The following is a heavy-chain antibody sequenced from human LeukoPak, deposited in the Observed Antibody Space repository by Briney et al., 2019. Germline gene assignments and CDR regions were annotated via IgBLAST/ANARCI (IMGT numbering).Heavy chain of an antibody. CDR3: ARETYYYDSSGYSGRAFDI. J-gene: IGHJ3*02. Sequence: ASVKVSCKASGYTFTSYGISWVRQAPGQGPEWMGWISAYNGNTNYAQKLQGRVTMTTDTSTSTAYMELRSLRSDDTAVYYCARETYYYDSSGYSGRAFDIWGQGTMVTVSS. D-gene: IGHD3-22*01. CDR1: GYTFTSYG. CDR2: ISAYNGNT. V-gene: IGHV1-18*01.